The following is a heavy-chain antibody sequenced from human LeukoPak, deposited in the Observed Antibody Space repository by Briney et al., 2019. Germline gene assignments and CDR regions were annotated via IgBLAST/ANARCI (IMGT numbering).Heavy chain of an antibody. CDR1: GYTFTGYY. J-gene: IGHJ3*02. CDR2: INPNSGGT. D-gene: IGHD5-18*01. V-gene: IGHV1-2*02. CDR3: VYSGGYSYGYAAFDI. Sequence: GASVKVSCTASGYTFTGYYMHWVRQAPGQGLEWMGWINPNSGGTNYAQKFQGRVTMTRDTSISTAYMELSRLRSDDTAVYYCVYSGGYSYGYAAFDIWGQGTMVTVSS.